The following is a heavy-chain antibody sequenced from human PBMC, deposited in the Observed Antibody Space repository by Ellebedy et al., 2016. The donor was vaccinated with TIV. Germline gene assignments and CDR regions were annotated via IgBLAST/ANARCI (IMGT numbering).Heavy chain of an antibody. CDR3: ARMGRLGGYCSGGSCRNWFDP. J-gene: IGHJ5*02. D-gene: IGHD2-15*01. V-gene: IGHV4-59*12. Sequence: SETLSLTCTVSGGSISSYYWSWIRQPPGKGLEWIGYIYYSGSTNYNPSLKSRVTVSVDTSKNQFSLKLSSVTAADTAVYYCARMGRLGGYCSGGSCRNWFDPWGQGTLVTVSS. CDR2: IYYSGST. CDR1: GGSISSYY.